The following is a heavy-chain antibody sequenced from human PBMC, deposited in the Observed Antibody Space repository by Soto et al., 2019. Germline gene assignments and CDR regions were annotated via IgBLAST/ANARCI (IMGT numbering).Heavy chain of an antibody. J-gene: IGHJ4*02. CDR3: ARNRGNYFDY. Sequence: SETLSLTCPVSGGSISSYYWSWIRQPPGKGLEWIGYIYYSGSTNHNPSLKSRVTMSVHTSQNQFSLKLSSVTAADTAVYYCARNRGNYFDYWGQGTLVTVSS. CDR1: GGSISSYY. CDR2: IYYSGST. V-gene: IGHV4-59*01.